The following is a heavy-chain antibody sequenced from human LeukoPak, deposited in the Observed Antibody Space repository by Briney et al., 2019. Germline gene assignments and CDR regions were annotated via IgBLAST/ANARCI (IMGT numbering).Heavy chain of an antibody. D-gene: IGHD3-22*01. J-gene: IGHJ4*02. CDR2: IYYSGST. CDR3: ARRDRDYYYDSSGESDY. Sequence: SETLSLTRTVSGGSISSYYWGWIRQPPGKGLEWIGSIYYSGSTYYNPSLKSRVTISVDTSKNQFSLKLSSVTAADTAVYYCARRDRDYYYDSSGESDYWGQGTLVTVSS. CDR1: GGSISSYY. V-gene: IGHV4-39*01.